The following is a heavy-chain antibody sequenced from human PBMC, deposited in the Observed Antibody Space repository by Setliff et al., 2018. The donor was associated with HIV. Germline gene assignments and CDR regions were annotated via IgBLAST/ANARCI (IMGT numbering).Heavy chain of an antibody. Sequence: ASVKVSCKASGYTFTGYYMHWVRQAPGQGLEWMGRINPNSGGTNYAQKFQGRVTMTRDTSISTASMELGGLRSDDTAVYYCARNYGADSNYFDYWGQGTLVTVSS. CDR3: ARNYGADSNYFDY. CDR1: GYTFTGYY. CDR2: INPNSGGT. J-gene: IGHJ4*02. D-gene: IGHD4-17*01. V-gene: IGHV1-2*06.